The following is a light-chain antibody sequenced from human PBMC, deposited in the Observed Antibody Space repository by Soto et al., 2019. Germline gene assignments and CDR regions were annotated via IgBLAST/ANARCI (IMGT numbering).Light chain of an antibody. Sequence: QSVLTQPPSVSGAPGQRVTISCTGSSSNIGSGYDVHWYQQLPGTAPKLLIYGSTNRPSGVPDRFSGSKSGASASLAITGLQAEDEADYYCQSYDTSPSGGVFGGGTKVTVL. J-gene: IGLJ3*02. CDR2: GST. CDR1: SSNIGSGYD. CDR3: QSYDTSPSGGV. V-gene: IGLV1-40*01.